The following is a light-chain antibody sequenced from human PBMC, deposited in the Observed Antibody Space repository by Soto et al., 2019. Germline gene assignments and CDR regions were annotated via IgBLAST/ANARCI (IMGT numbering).Light chain of an antibody. CDR1: QSVSSS. J-gene: IGKJ4*01. CDR2: DAS. Sequence: EIVMTQSPATLSVSPGDGATLSCRASQSVSSSLAWYQQIPGQAPRLLIYDASTRATGIPARFGGSGSGTEFTLTISSLQSEDFAVYYCQQYNNWPPLTFGGENKVELK. CDR3: QQYNNWPPLT. V-gene: IGKV3-15*01.